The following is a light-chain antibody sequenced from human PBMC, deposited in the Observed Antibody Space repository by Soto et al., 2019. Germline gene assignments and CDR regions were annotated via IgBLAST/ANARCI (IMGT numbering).Light chain of an antibody. Sequence: EIVLTQSPATLSLSPGERATLSCRASQSVSTYLAWYQQKPGQAPRLLISDASNKATGIPARFSGSGSGTEFTPTISSRDPEDFAVYYWQQRSDWPLTFGGGTKVEIK. V-gene: IGKV3-11*01. CDR1: QSVSTY. CDR3: QQRSDWPLT. CDR2: DAS. J-gene: IGKJ4*01.